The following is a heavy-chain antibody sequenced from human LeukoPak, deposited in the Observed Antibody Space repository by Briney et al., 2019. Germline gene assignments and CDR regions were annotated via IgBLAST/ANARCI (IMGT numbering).Heavy chain of an antibody. CDR3: AKDLVPAAIPPRSHWFDP. Sequence: GGSLRLSCAASGFTFSSYAMSWVRQAPGKGLEWVSAISGSGGSTYYADSVKGRFTISRDNSKNTLYLQMNSLRAEDTAVYYCAKDLVPAAIPPRSHWFDPWGQGTLVTVSS. V-gene: IGHV3-23*01. CDR1: GFTFSSYA. J-gene: IGHJ5*02. CDR2: ISGSGGST. D-gene: IGHD2-2*02.